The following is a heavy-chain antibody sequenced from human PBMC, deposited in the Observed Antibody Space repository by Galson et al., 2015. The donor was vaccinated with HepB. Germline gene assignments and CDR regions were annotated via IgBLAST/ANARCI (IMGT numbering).Heavy chain of an antibody. Sequence: SLRLSCAASGLTFSNYAMLWVRQAPAKGLEFVSGISSNGGTTYYADSVKGRFTISRDNSKNTLSLQMSSLRPEDTAVYYCVDYALSDYWGQGTLVTVSS. CDR3: VDYALSDY. CDR1: GLTFSNYA. V-gene: IGHV3-64D*06. CDR2: ISSNGGTT. J-gene: IGHJ4*02. D-gene: IGHD4-17*01.